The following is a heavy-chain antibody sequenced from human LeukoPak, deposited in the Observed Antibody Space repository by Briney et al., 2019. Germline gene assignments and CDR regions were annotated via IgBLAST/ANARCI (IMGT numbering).Heavy chain of an antibody. J-gene: IGHJ5*02. CDR2: IYYSGST. Sequence: PSEPLSLTCTVSGGSISSYYWSWIRQPPGKGLEGFGYIYYSGSTNYNPSLKSRVTISVDPSKNQFSLKLSSVTAADTAVYYCAREVIAGQLNWFDPWGQGTLVTVSS. D-gene: IGHD2/OR15-2a*01. CDR1: GGSISSYY. CDR3: AREVIAGQLNWFDP. V-gene: IGHV4-59*01.